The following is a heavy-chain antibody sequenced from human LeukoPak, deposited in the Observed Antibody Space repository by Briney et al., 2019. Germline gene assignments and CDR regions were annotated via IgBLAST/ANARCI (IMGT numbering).Heavy chain of an antibody. D-gene: IGHD1-14*01. CDR2: ITGDGGST. CDR3: ARTGNFDY. Sequence: GGSLRLSCAASGFTFDDYAMHWVRQAPGKGLEWVSLITGDGGSTYYADSVKGRFTISRDNSKSSLYLQMNSLRSEDTALYYCARTGNFDYWGQGAPVTVSS. V-gene: IGHV3-43*02. J-gene: IGHJ4*02. CDR1: GFTFDDYA.